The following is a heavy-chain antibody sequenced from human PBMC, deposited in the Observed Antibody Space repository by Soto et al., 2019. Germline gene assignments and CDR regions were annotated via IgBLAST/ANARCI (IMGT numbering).Heavy chain of an antibody. CDR2: ITNRGST. Sequence: SETLSLTCTVSGGSISSDYWSWIRQPPGKGLDWIGYITNRGSTNYNPSLESRVTISVDTSKNHLSLKLSSVTAADTAVYYCARVLGNGGNENEYLQYWGQRTLDTVAS. J-gene: IGHJ1*01. V-gene: IGHV4-59*01. CDR1: GGSISSDY. D-gene: IGHD2-15*01. CDR3: ARVLGNGGNENEYLQY.